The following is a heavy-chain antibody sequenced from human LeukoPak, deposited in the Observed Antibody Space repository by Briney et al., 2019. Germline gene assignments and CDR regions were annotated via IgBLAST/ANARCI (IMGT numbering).Heavy chain of an antibody. CDR2: IYPGDSDT. Sequence: GESLKISCKGSGYSFASYWIGWVRQMPGKGLEWMGIIYPGDSDTRYSPSFQGQVTISADKSISTAYLQWSSLKASDTAMYYCARQEYGSGSTNAFDIWGQGTMVTVSS. J-gene: IGHJ3*02. CDR1: GYSFASYW. V-gene: IGHV5-51*01. D-gene: IGHD3-10*01. CDR3: ARQEYGSGSTNAFDI.